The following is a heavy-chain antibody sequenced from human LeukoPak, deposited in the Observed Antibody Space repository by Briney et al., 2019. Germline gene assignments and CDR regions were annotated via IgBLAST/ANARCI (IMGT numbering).Heavy chain of an antibody. D-gene: IGHD6-13*01. Sequence: GGSLRLSCAASGFTFSSYSMNWVRQAPGKGLEWVSSISSSSSYIYYADSVKGRFTISRDNAKNSLYLQMNSLRAEDTAVYYCAKLPGIAAAGTFHYYYYYMDVWGKGTTVTVSS. J-gene: IGHJ6*03. CDR3: AKLPGIAAAGTFHYYYYYMDV. V-gene: IGHV3-21*04. CDR2: ISSSSSYI. CDR1: GFTFSSYS.